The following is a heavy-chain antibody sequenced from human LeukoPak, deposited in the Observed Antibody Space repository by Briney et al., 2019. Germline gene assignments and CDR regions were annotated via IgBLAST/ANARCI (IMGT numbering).Heavy chain of an antibody. CDR1: GFSLRNSGMC. CDR3: ARSYYHYGMDV. Sequence: SGPALVKPTQTLTLTCTFSGFSLRNSGMCVSWIRQPPGMALEWLARIDWDDDKHYSTSLKTRLNISKDTSKNQVVLTMTNMDPVDTATYFCARSYYHYGMDVWGQGTTVTVSS. CDR2: IDWDDDK. J-gene: IGHJ6*02. V-gene: IGHV2-70*11.